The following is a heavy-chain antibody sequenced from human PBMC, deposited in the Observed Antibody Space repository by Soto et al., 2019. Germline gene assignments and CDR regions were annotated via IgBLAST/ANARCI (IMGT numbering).Heavy chain of an antibody. D-gene: IGHD2-21*01. CDR1: GYNFITYD. Sequence: QVQLVQSGAEVKKPGASVKVSCKASGYNFITYDINWVRQAPGQGLEWMGWINPDTGGTGYAKRFQGRIIMTRNTSISTAYLELSSLTSEDTAVYFCTRAQELLHKYWGQGTQVTVSS. J-gene: IGHJ1*01. CDR2: INPDTGGT. V-gene: IGHV1-8*01. CDR3: TRAQELLHKY.